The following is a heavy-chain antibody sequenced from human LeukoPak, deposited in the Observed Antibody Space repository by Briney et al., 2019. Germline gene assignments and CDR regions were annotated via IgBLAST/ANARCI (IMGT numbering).Heavy chain of an antibody. CDR3: AKDGADYYDSSGSFDY. Sequence: GGSLRLSCAASGFTSDDYAMHWVRRAPGKGLEWVSGISWNSGSIGYADSVKGRFTISRDNAKNSLYLQMNSLRAEDTALYYCAKDGADYYDSSGSFDYWGQGTLVTASS. CDR2: ISWNSGSI. V-gene: IGHV3-9*02. CDR1: GFTSDDYA. D-gene: IGHD3-22*01. J-gene: IGHJ4*02.